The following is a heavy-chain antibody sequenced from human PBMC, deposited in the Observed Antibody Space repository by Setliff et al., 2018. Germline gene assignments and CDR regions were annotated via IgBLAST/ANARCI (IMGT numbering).Heavy chain of an antibody. V-gene: IGHV4-39*07. Sequence: SGPTLVNPTQTLTLTCTFSGFSLNNSGVGVGWIRQPPGKGLEWIEEINHRGSTNYSPSLKSRVTISLDASTNQFSLKLRSVSAADTAVYYCRYWSGYYNNDYWGQGTLVTVSS. CDR3: RYWSGYYNNDY. CDR2: INHRGST. D-gene: IGHD3-3*01. J-gene: IGHJ4*02. CDR1: GFSLNNSGVG.